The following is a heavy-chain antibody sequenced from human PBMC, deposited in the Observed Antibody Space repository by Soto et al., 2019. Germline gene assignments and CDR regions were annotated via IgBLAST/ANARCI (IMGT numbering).Heavy chain of an antibody. D-gene: IGHD3-9*01. V-gene: IGHV1-69*12. Sequence: QVQLVQSGAEVKKPGSSVKVSCKASGGTFSSYAISWVRQAPGQGLEWMGGIIPIFGTANYAQKFQGRVTITADESTNKAYLEVSSLRSEDTAVDYCARDLYYGILAGYPPPTGYFQHWGQGTLVTVSS. CDR2: IIPIFGTA. J-gene: IGHJ1*01. CDR1: GGTFSSYA. CDR3: ARDLYYGILAGYPPPTGYFQH.